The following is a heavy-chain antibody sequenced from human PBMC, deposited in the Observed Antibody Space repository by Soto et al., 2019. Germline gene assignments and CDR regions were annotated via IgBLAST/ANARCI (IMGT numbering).Heavy chain of an antibody. D-gene: IGHD1-20*01. CDR1: GFTFSTYA. CDR3: AKGLSGSQDSYYGIDV. Sequence: EVQLLESGGGLVQPGGSLRLSCAASGFTFSTYAMTWVRQAPGKGLKWVSALSASGATTYHADSVKGRFTISRDNSANTLYLQMNSLRAEDTAVYYCAKGLSGSQDSYYGIDVWGQGTMVTVSS. J-gene: IGHJ6*02. CDR2: LSASGATT. V-gene: IGHV3-23*01.